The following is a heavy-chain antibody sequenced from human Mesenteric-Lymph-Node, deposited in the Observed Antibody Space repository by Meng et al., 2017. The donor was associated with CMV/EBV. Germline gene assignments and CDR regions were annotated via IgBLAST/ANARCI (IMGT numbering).Heavy chain of an antibody. V-gene: IGHV4-4*02. CDR3: AKQQWLVREYYFAY. Sequence: VCGVSIISSTWWSWVRQPPGKGLEWIGEIYHSGNTIYNPSLKSRVTISVDKSKNHFSLKLSSVHAADTAVYYCAKQQWLVREYYFAYWGLGTLVTVSS. D-gene: IGHD6-19*01. CDR1: GVSIISSTW. CDR2: IYHSGNT. J-gene: IGHJ4*02.